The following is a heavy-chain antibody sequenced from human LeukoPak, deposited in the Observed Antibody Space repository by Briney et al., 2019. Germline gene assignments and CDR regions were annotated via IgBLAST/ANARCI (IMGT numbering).Heavy chain of an antibody. V-gene: IGHV4-59*01. CDR3: ARVGYYYDSGGYYDAFDI. CDR2: IYYSGST. CDR1: GGSFSGYY. J-gene: IGHJ3*02. D-gene: IGHD3-22*01. Sequence: SETLSLTCAVYGGSFSGYYWSWIRQPPGKGLEWIGYIYYSGSTNYNPSLKSRVTISVDTSKNQFSLKLSSVTAADTAVYYCARVGYYYDSGGYYDAFDIWGQGTMVTVSS.